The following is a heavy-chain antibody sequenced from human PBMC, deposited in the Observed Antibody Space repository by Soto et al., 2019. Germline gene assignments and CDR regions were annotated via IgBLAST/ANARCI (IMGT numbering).Heavy chain of an antibody. Sequence: GGSLRLSCAASGFTFSTYAMAWVRQAPGKGLEWVSGVSASGLNTDYADPVKGRFYISRDNSKNTVSLHMNSLRAEDTALYYCAKDSDYYGSGSHAFDIWGQGTMVTVSS. D-gene: IGHD3-10*01. V-gene: IGHV3-23*01. CDR2: VSASGLNT. J-gene: IGHJ3*02. CDR3: AKDSDYYGSGSHAFDI. CDR1: GFTFSTYA.